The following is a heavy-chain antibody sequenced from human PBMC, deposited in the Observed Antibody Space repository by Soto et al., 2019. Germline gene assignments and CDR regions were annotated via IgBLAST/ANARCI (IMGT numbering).Heavy chain of an antibody. D-gene: IGHD3-9*01. Sequence: SETLSLTCTVSGGSISSYYWSWIRQPPGKGLEWIGYIYYSGSTNYNPSLKSRVTISVDTSKNQFSLKLSSVTAADTAVYYCARHGRRLRAFDAAFDIWGQGTMVTVSS. CDR3: ARHGRRLRAFDAAFDI. CDR2: IYYSGST. CDR1: GGSISSYY. J-gene: IGHJ3*02. V-gene: IGHV4-59*08.